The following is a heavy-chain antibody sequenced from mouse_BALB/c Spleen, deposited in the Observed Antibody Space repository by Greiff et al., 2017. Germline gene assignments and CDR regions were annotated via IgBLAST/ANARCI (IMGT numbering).Heavy chain of an antibody. CDR3: ARSGRYDVFDY. Sequence: QVQLKESGPELVRPGVSVKISCKGSGYTFTDYAMHWVKQSHAKSLEWIGVISTYYGNTNYNQKFKGKATMTVDKSSSTAYMELARLTSEDSAIYYCARSGRYDVFDYWGQGTTLTVSS. CDR2: ISTYYGNT. J-gene: IGHJ2*01. V-gene: IGHV1-67*01. CDR1: GYTFTDYA. D-gene: IGHD2-14*01.